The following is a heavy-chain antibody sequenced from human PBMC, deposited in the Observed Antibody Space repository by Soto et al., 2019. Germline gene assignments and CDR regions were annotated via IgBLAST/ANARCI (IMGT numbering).Heavy chain of an antibody. CDR1: GFICTDYG. CDR2: MRGGPDGGTT. D-gene: IGHD2-2*01. Sequence: GGCLRLSCTTSGFICTDYGVSWVRQAPGKGLEWVGLMRGGPDGGTTEYAASVKGRFTMSRDDSGSIAYLQMNSLRPEDTAFYFCTRDSLTPEDGNLFDYWGQGSLVTVSS. J-gene: IGHJ4*02. V-gene: IGHV3-49*04. CDR3: TRDSLTPEDGNLFDY.